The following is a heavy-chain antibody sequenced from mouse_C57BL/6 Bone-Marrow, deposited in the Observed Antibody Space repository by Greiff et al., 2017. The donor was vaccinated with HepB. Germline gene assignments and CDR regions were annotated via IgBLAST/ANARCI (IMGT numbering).Heavy chain of an antibody. CDR3: ARSPSYGYDGPRAMDY. V-gene: IGHV7-3*01. D-gene: IGHD2-9*01. J-gene: IGHJ4*01. Sequence: EVKVVESGGGLVQPGGSLSLSCAASGFTFTDYYMSWVRQPPGKALEWLGFIRNKANGYTTEYSASVKGRFTISRDNSQSILYLQMNALRAEDSATYYCARSPSYGYDGPRAMDYWGQGTSVTVSS. CDR1: GFTFTDYY. CDR2: IRNKANGYTT.